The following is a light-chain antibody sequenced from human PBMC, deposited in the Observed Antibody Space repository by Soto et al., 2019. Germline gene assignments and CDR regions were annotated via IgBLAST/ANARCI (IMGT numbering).Light chain of an antibody. V-gene: IGKV3-20*01. CDR2: AAS. CDR1: RSFASSY. J-gene: IGKJ2*01. CDR3: HHYDSSPPYT. Sequence: EIVLTQSPATLSLSPGERATLSCRASRSFASSYLAWYQHKPGQAPRLLIYAASSRATGIPDRFIGSGSGTDFTLTISRLEPDDSAVYYCHHYDSSPPYTFGPGTKMEIK.